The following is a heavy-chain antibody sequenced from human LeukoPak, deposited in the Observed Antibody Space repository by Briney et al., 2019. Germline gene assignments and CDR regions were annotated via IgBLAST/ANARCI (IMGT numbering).Heavy chain of an antibody. Sequence: SETLSLTCTVSGVSISSYYWSWIRQPPGKGLEWIGYIYYSGSTNYNPSLKSRVTISVDTSKNQFSLKLSSVTAADTAVYYCARDNYSSGRNYGMDVWGQGTTVTVSS. V-gene: IGHV4-59*01. D-gene: IGHD6-25*01. CDR1: GVSISSYY. CDR3: ARDNYSSGRNYGMDV. J-gene: IGHJ6*02. CDR2: IYYSGST.